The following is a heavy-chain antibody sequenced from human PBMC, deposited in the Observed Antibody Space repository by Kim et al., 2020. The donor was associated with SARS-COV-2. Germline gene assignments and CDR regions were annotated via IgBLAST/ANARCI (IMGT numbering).Heavy chain of an antibody. D-gene: IGHD6-13*01. V-gene: IGHV1-18*01. J-gene: IGHJ4*02. CDR3: ARIPRAYSSKSRPVTEDY. CDR2: ISAYNGNT. Sequence: ASVKVSCKASGYTFTSYGISWVRQAPGQGLEWMGWISAYNGNTNYAQKLQGRVTMTTDTSTSTAYMELRSLRSDDTAVYYCARIPRAYSSKSRPVTEDYWGQGTLVTVSS. CDR1: GYTFTSYG.